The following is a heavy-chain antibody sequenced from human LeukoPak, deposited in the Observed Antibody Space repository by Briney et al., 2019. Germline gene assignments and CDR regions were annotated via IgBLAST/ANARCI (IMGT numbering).Heavy chain of an antibody. V-gene: IGHV1-2*02. CDR1: GYTFTGYY. J-gene: IGHJ4*02. D-gene: IGHD6-6*01. CDR3: AKRSITAQYYFDY. CDR2: INPNSGDT. Sequence: ASVKVSCKASGYTFTGYYLHWMRQAPGQGLEWIGWINPNSGDTNYAQKFQGRVTMTRDTSISTAYMELSRLRSDDTAVYYCAKRSITAQYYFDYWGQGTLVTVSS.